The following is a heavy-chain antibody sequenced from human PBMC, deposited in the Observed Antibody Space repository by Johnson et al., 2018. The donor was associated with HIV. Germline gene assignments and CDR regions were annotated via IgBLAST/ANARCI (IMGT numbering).Heavy chain of an antibody. D-gene: IGHD6-19*01. CDR3: ARGVGGAGDDAFDI. J-gene: IGHJ3*02. V-gene: IGHV3-NL1*01. Sequence: QVQLVESGGGVVRPGESLRLSCAASGFTFSTYAMHWVRQAPGKGLEWVSVIYSGGSTYYADSVKGRFTISRDNAKNSLYMQMNSLRAEDTALYYCARGVGGAGDDAFDIWGQGTMVTVSS. CDR1: GFTFSTYA. CDR2: IYSGGST.